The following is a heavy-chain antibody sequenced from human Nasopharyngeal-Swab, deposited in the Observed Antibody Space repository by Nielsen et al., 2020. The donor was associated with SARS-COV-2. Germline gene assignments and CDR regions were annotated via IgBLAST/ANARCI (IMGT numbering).Heavy chain of an antibody. CDR1: GAFISGHH. V-gene: IGHV4-59*11. J-gene: IGHJ4*02. CDR3: AREEYYYDSSGNYYRAFDN. D-gene: IGHD3-22*01. Sequence: SETLSLTCTVSGAFISGHHWSWIRQPPGKGLEWIGYVSYSGITNYNPSLNSRVTISADSSKNQFSLELGSVTAADTAVYYCAREEYYYDSSGNYYRAFDNWGQGTRVSVSS. CDR2: VSYSGIT.